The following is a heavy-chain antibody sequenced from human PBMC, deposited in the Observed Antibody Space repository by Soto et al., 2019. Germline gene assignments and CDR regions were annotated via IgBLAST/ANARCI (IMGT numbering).Heavy chain of an antibody. CDR1: GGSISSGGYY. D-gene: IGHD3-10*01. CDR2: IYYSGST. V-gene: IGHV4-31*03. J-gene: IGHJ4*02. CDR3: VRHDGSGEVPRFDY. Sequence: QVQLQESGPGLVKPSQTLSLTCTVSGGSISSGGYYWSWIRQHPGKGLEWIGYIYYSGSTDYNPSLKSRVTISVDTSKNQFSLKLRSVTAADTAVYYCVRHDGSGEVPRFDYWGQRTLVTVSS.